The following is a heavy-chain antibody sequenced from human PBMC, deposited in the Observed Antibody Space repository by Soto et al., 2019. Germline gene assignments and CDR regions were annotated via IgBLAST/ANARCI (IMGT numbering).Heavy chain of an antibody. J-gene: IGHJ4*02. D-gene: IGHD6-19*01. CDR1: GYTFTSYA. CDR2: INAGNGNT. V-gene: IGHV1-3*05. CDR3: AGAVAVPADFDY. Sequence: QVQLVQSGAEEKKPGASVKVSCKASGYTFTSYAMHWVRQAPGQRLEWMGWINAGNGNTKYSQKFQGRVTITRDTSASTAYMELSSLRAEDTAVYYCAGAVAVPADFDYWGQGTLVTVSS.